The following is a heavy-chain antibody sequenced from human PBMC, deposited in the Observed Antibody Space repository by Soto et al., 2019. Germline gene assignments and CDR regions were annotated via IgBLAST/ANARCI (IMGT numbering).Heavy chain of an antibody. Sequence: QVQLVQSGAEVKKPGSSVKVSCKASGGTFSSYAISWVRQAPGQGLEWMGGIIPIFGTANYAQKFQGRVTITADESTSTAYMELSSLRSEDTAVYYCARDRGGGITMIVEVSPGAFDIWGQGTMVTVSS. CDR2: IIPIFGTA. CDR3: ARDRGGGITMIVEVSPGAFDI. J-gene: IGHJ3*02. CDR1: GGTFSSYA. D-gene: IGHD3-22*01. V-gene: IGHV1-69*01.